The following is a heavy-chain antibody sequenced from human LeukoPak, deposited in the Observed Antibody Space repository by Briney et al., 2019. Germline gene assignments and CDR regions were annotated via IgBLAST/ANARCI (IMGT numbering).Heavy chain of an antibody. CDR1: GFTFNTYN. V-gene: IGHV3-21*01. J-gene: IGHJ4*02. Sequence: GGSLRLSCAGSGFTFNTYNMNWVRQAPGKGLEWVSSISSSSSYIYYADSVKGRFTISRDNAKNSLYLQMNSLRAEDTAVYYYARLYDGSAYHADHFDYWGQGTLVIVSS. CDR3: ARLYDGSAYHADHFDY. CDR2: ISSSSSYI. D-gene: IGHD3-22*01.